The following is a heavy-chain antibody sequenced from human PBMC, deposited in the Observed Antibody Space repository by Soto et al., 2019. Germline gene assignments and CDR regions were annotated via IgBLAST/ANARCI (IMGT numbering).Heavy chain of an antibody. V-gene: IGHV4-30-2*01. J-gene: IGHJ5*02. CDR1: GDCISSGGYY. CDR3: VRIFVPDNWFDP. D-gene: IGHD3-3*01. CDR2: IYENGFS. Sequence: TLSLTCGVAGDCISSGGYYWSWIRQPPGKGLEWIGYIYENGFSDYNPSLKSRVTMSVDRSKNQFSLRLTSVTAADTAVYYCVRIFVPDNWFDPCAPVTLATLFS.